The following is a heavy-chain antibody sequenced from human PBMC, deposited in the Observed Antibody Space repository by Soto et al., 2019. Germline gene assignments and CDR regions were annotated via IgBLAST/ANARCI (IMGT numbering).Heavy chain of an antibody. J-gene: IGHJ2*01. D-gene: IGHD5-18*01. V-gene: IGHV3-53*01. CDR3: ARDRLRNGYLGWNFDL. Sequence: EVQLVESGGGLIQPGGSLRLSCAASGFTVSTNYMNWVRQSPEKGLEWVSVLYNTGTTYYADSVNGRFTISRDDSSNTLYLQRNSLRAEDTAVYYCARDRLRNGYLGWNFDLWGRGTLVTVSS. CDR1: GFTVSTNY. CDR2: LYNTGTT.